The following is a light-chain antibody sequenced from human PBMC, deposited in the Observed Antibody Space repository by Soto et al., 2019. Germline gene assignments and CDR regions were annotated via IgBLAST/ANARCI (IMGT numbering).Light chain of an antibody. CDR3: CSFASSYTWV. CDR1: SSDVGAYNY. Sequence: QSALTQPPSASGSPGQSVTISCTGTSSDVGAYNYVSWYQQHAGKAPKLVIYEVTKRPSGVPDRFSGSKSANTASLTVSGLQAADEADYYCCSFASSYTWVFGGGTKLTVL. CDR2: EVT. J-gene: IGLJ3*02. V-gene: IGLV2-8*01.